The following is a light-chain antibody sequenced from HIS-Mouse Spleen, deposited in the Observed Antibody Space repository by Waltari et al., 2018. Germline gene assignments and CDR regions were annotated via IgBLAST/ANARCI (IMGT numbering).Light chain of an antibody. CDR1: SLRSYY. J-gene: IGLJ2*01. Sequence: SSELTQDTAVPVPLGQTVRITCQGDSLRSYYASCYQQKPGQAPVLFLYGKDNRPTGIPDRFSGSSSENTASLTITGAQAENEADYYCNSRDSSGIHVVFGGGTKLTVL. CDR2: GKD. V-gene: IGLV3-19*01. CDR3: NSRDSSGIHVV.